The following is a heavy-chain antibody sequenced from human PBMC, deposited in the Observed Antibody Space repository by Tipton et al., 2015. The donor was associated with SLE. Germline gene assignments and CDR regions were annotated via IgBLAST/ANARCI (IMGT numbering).Heavy chain of an antibody. CDR3: AREDSSSWFYTRFDP. J-gene: IGHJ5*02. D-gene: IGHD2-2*02. CDR1: GGSISSGGYY. V-gene: IGHV4-39*07. CDR2: VFYSGNT. Sequence: TLSLTCTVSGGSISSGGYYWSWIRQHPGKGLEWIGSVFYSGNTYYNESLQSRVTISIDTSKNHFSLKLYSVTAADTAVYYCAREDSSSWFYTRFDPWGQGTLVTVSS.